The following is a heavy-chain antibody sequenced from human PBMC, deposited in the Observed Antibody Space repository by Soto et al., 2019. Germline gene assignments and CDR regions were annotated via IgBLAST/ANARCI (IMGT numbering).Heavy chain of an antibody. J-gene: IGHJ5*02. CDR1: GYSFTSFW. CDR3: ARSTVPGRATWFDP. D-gene: IGHD2-15*01. CDR2: IYPGDSDI. Sequence: GESLKISCKGSGYSFTSFWIGWVRQMPGKGPECMGIIYPGDSDIRYSPSFQGQVTISADKSINTAYLQWSSLKASDTAMYYCARSTVPGRATWFDPWGQGTLVTVSS. V-gene: IGHV5-51*01.